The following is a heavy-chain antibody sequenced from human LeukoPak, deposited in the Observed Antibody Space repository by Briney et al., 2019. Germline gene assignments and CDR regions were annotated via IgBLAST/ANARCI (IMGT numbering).Heavy chain of an antibody. CDR1: GGSISSYY. D-gene: IGHD3-3*01. Sequence: SETLSLTCTVSGGSISSYYWSWIRQPPGKGLEWIGYIYYSGSTNYNPSLKSRVTISVDTSKNQFSLKLSSVTAADTAVYYCARASRGRRSGYKNFDYWGQGTLVTVSS. V-gene: IGHV4-59*01. J-gene: IGHJ4*02. CDR3: ARASRGRRSGYKNFDY. CDR2: IYYSGST.